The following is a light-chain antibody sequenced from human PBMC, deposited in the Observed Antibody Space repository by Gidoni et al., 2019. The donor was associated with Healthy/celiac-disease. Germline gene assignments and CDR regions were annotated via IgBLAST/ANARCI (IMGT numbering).Light chain of an antibody. J-gene: IGKJ1*01. CDR3: QQYGSSSGA. V-gene: IGKV3-20*01. CDR2: GAS. Sequence: ESVLTQSPGTLSLSPGDRATLSCRASQAVSNSYLAWYVQKPGQAPRLLIYGASNRATGTPDRFSGRGSGTDFTLTISRLEPEDFATYYCQQYGSSSGAFGQGTKVEIK. CDR1: QAVSNSY.